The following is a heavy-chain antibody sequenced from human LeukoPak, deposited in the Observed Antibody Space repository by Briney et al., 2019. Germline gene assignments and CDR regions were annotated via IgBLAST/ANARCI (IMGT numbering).Heavy chain of an antibody. V-gene: IGHV3-48*04. D-gene: IGHD1-26*01. CDR1: GFTFSSYG. CDR3: ARKAQTGSHSGPFDI. CDR2: ISTDSLTI. J-gene: IGHJ3*02. Sequence: PGGSLRLSCAASGFTFSSYGMHWVRQAPGKGLEWISSISTDSLTIKYADFVSGQFTISRDNAERLLFLQMNSLRAEDTAVYYCARKAQTGSHSGPFDIWGQGTLVTVSS.